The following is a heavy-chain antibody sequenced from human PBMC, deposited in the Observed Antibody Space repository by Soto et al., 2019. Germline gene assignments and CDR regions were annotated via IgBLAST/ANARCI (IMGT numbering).Heavy chain of an antibody. CDR1: GYTFTSYD. V-gene: IGHV1-8*01. CDR2: MNPNSGNT. CDR3: ARRSSGYDYFYYYYYMDV. Sequence: VASVKGAWKASGYTFTSYDSNWVRQAPGQGLEWMGWMNPNSGNTGYAQKFQGRVTMTRNTSISTAYMELSSLRSEDTAVYYCARRSSGYDYFYYYYYMDVWGKGTTVTVSS. J-gene: IGHJ6*03. D-gene: IGHD5-12*01.